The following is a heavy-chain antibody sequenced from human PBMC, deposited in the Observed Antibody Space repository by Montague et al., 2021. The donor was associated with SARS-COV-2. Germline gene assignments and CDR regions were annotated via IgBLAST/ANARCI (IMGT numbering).Heavy chain of an antibody. CDR2: VNHSGRI. D-gene: IGHD3-22*01. Sequence: SETLSLTCAVYGGSFSDYYWRWIRQHPGKGMEWLGEVNHSGRINYNPSPKSRITITVDTTKNQFSLRLSSVTTADKAVFYCARGRVDTTMIVVVFTGAAHYFDSWGQGTLVTVSS. V-gene: IGHV4-34*01. CDR3: ARGRVDTTMIVVVFTGAAHYFDS. J-gene: IGHJ4*02. CDR1: GGSFSDYY.